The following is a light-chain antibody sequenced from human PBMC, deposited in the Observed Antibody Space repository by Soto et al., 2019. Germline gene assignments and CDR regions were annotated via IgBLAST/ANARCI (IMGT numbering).Light chain of an antibody. CDR1: SSDVGRYDY. CDR2: DVT. V-gene: IGLV2-11*01. Sequence: QSALTQPRSVSGSPGQSVTISCTGTSSDVGRYDYVSWYQQHPGKAPKLIIYDVTERPAGVPDRFSGSKSGNTASLTSSGLQAEDEADYSCCSFAGSFSYVFGGGTKLTVL. CDR3: CSFAGSFSYV. J-gene: IGLJ2*01.